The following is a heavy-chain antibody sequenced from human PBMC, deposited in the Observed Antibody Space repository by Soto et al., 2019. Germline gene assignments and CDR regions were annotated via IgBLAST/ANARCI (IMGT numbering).Heavy chain of an antibody. CDR1: GFTFSSYA. J-gene: IGHJ4*02. Sequence: GGSLRLSCAASGFTFSSYAMNWVRQAPGKGLEWVSAISGSGGSTYYADSVKGRFTISRDNSKNTLYLQMISLRAEDTALYYCAKVTDTAMVLTGYFDYWGQGTLVTVSS. CDR2: ISGSGGST. V-gene: IGHV3-23*01. D-gene: IGHD5-18*01. CDR3: AKVTDTAMVLTGYFDY.